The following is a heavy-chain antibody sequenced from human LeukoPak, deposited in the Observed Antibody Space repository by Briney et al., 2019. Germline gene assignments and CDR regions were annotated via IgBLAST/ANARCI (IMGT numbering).Heavy chain of an antibody. D-gene: IGHD4-17*01. J-gene: IGHJ5*02. V-gene: IGHV5-51*01. Sequence: GESLKISCKGSGYSFTSYWIGWVRQMPGKGLEWMGIIYPGDSDTRYSPSFQGQVTISADKSISTAYLQWSSLKASDTAMYYCARLGTVTREANWFGPWGQGTLVTVSS. CDR1: GYSFTSYW. CDR3: ARLGTVTREANWFGP. CDR2: IYPGDSDT.